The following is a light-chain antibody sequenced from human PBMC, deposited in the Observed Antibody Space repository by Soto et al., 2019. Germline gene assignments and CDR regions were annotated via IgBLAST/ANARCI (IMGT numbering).Light chain of an antibody. CDR1: SSDVGGYNY. V-gene: IGLV2-14*03. Sequence: QAVLTRPASVCGSPGQSMTISCTGTSSDVGGYNYVSWYQHHPGKAPKLMIYDVSNRPSGVSNRFSGSKSGNTASLSISGLQPEDEADYYCSSYRTSNTRQIVCGTGTKVTVL. CDR3: SSYRTSNTRQIV. CDR2: DVS. J-gene: IGLJ1*01.